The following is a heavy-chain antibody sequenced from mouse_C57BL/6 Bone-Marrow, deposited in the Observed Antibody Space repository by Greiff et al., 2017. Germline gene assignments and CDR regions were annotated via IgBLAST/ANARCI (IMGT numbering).Heavy chain of an antibody. V-gene: IGHV1-50*01. CDR2: IDPSASYT. Sequence: QVQLQQPGAELVKPGASVKLSCKASGYTFTSYWMQWVKQRPGQGLEWIGEIDPSASYTNYNPTFKGKATLTVDPSSRTAYRQLSSLTSEDAAVYYCAREGDYDGYAMDYWGQGTSGTVSS. CDR1: GYTFTSYW. J-gene: IGHJ4*01. CDR3: AREGDYDGYAMDY. D-gene: IGHD2-4*01.